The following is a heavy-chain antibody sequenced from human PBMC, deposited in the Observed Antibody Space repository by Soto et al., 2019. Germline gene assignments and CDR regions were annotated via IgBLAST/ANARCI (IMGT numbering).Heavy chain of an antibody. CDR3: GRDLWDSVYHYYFDY. Sequence: ASVKVSCKASGYSFTSYALHWVRQAPGQRLGWMGWINAGNGNTKYSQKFQGRVTITRDTSASTAYMELSSLRSEDTAVYYCGRDLWDSVYHYYFDYWGQGTQVTVSS. D-gene: IGHD5-12*01. CDR1: GYSFTSYA. J-gene: IGHJ4*02. V-gene: IGHV1-3*01. CDR2: INAGNGNT.